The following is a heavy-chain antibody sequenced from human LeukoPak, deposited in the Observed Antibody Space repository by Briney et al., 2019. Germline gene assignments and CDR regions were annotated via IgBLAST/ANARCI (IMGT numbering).Heavy chain of an antibody. D-gene: IGHD4-17*01. J-gene: IGHJ6*02. V-gene: IGHV3-7*01. CDR2: IKQDGSEK. Sequence: GGSLRLSCAASGFTFSSYSMNWVRQAPGKGLEWVANIKQDGSEKNYVDSVKGRFTISRDNAKNSLYLQMNSLGVEDTAIYYCARDYGDSYHYGMDVWGQGTTVTVSS. CDR3: ARDYGDSYHYGMDV. CDR1: GFTFSSYS.